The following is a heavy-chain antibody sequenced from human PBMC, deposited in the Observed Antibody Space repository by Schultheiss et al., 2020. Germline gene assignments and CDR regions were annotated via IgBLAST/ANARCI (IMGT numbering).Heavy chain of an antibody. D-gene: IGHD4-17*01. CDR3: ARGLSRADYGDYDGTTDY. J-gene: IGHJ4*02. V-gene: IGHV4-30-4*01. CDR1: GGSISSGDYY. CDR2: IYYSGST. Sequence: SQTLSLTCTVSGGSISSGDYYWSWIRQPPGKGLEWIGYIYYSGSTYYNPSLKSRVTISVDTSKNQFSLKLSSVTAADTAVYYCARGLSRADYGDYDGTTDYWGQGTLVTVSS.